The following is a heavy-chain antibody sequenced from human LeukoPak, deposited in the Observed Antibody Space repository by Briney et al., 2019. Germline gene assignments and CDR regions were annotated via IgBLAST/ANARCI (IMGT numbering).Heavy chain of an antibody. CDR2: ISSDGRSE. D-gene: IGHD5-18*01. V-gene: IGHV3-30*18. CDR1: GFTFSTFA. CDR3: AKGYSSASYANWFDP. J-gene: IGHJ5*02. Sequence: GRSLRLSCVASGFTFSTFAMHWVRQTPDKGLDWVAAISSDGRSENYADSVKGRFTISRDNSKNTLYLRMNNLTPEDTAVYYCAKGYSSASYANWFDPWGQGTLVTVSS.